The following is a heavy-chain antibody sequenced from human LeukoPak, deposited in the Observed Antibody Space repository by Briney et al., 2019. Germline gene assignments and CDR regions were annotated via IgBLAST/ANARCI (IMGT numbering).Heavy chain of an antibody. D-gene: IGHD6-19*01. V-gene: IGHV4-39*01. CDR3: ARVVGIAVAGPEERSYSFDY. CDR1: GGSISSSSYY. J-gene: IGHJ4*02. Sequence: SETLSLTCTVSGGSISSSSYYWGWIRQPPGRGLEWMGSIYYSGSTYYNPSLKSRVTISVDTSKNQFSLKLSSVTAADTAVYYCARVVGIAVAGPEERSYSFDYWGQGTLVTVSS. CDR2: IYYSGST.